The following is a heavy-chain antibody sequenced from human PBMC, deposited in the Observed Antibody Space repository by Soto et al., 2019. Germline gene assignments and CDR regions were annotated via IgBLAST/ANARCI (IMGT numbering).Heavy chain of an antibody. J-gene: IGHJ6*02. CDR2: ISYDGSNK. CDR1: GFTFSSYG. CDR3: AKVRYDFWSGYYNYYYGMDV. Sequence: PGGSLRLSCAASGFTFSSYGMHWVRQAPGKGLEWVAVISYDGSNKYYADSVKGRFTISRDNSKNTLYLQMNSLRAEDTAVYYCAKVRYDFWSGYYNYYYGMDVWGQGTTVTVSS. V-gene: IGHV3-30*18. D-gene: IGHD3-3*01.